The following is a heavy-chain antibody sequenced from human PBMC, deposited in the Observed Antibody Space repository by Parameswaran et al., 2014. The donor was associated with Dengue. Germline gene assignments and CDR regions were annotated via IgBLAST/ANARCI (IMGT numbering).Heavy chain of an antibody. J-gene: IGHJ5*02. CDR2: ISAYNGNT. V-gene: IGHV1-18*01. D-gene: IGHD2-15*01. Sequence: VRQMPGKGLEWMGWISAYNGNTNYAQKLQGRVTMTTDTSTSTAYMELRSLRSDDTAVYYCARNAMGSIVVVVAATPWFDPWGQGTPGHRLL. CDR3: ARNAMGSIVVVVAATPWFDP.